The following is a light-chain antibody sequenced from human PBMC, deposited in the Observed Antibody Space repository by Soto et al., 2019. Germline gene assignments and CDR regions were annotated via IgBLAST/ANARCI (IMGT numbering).Light chain of an antibody. J-gene: IGKJ2*01. CDR1: QSVSGSS. Sequence: EIVLTQSPGTLSLSPGERATLSCRASQSVSGSSLAWHQHKPGQAPSLLSYGASSRATGIPDRFSGSGSGTDFTFIISRLEPEDFGMYYCNQYASFPHTFGQGTELETK. CDR2: GAS. CDR3: NQYASFPHT. V-gene: IGKV3-20*01.